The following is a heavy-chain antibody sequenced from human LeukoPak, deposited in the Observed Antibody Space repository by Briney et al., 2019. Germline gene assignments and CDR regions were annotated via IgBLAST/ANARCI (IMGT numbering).Heavy chain of an antibody. CDR3: ARSKSYGDPYAFDI. V-gene: IGHV4-59*08. J-gene: IGHJ3*02. D-gene: IGHD4-17*01. Sequence: PSETLSLTCTVSGGSISSYYWGWIRQPPGKGLEWIGYIYYSGSSNYNPSLKSRVTISVDTSKNQFSLKLSSVTAADTAVYYCARSKSYGDPYAFDIWGQGTMVTVSS. CDR2: IYYSGSS. CDR1: GGSISSYY.